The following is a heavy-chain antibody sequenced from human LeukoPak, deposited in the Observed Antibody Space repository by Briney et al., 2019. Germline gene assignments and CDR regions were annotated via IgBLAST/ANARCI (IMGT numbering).Heavy chain of an antibody. J-gene: IGHJ4*02. D-gene: IGHD3-22*01. Sequence: ASVKVSCKASDYTFNNYDINWVRQAPGQGLEWMGWISAYNGNTNYAQKLQGRVTMTTDTSTSTAYMELRSLRSDDTAVYYCARLPYDSSGYGNGYFDYWGQGTLVTVSS. CDR2: ISAYNGNT. CDR1: DYTFNNYD. V-gene: IGHV1-18*01. CDR3: ARLPYDSSGYGNGYFDY.